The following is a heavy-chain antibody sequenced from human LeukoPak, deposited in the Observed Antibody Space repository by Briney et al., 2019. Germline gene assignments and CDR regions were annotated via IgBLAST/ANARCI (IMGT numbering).Heavy chain of an antibody. Sequence: GGSLRLSCAASGFTVSSNYMSWVRQAPGKGLEWVSVLYSGGSTYYADSVKGRFTISRDNSKNTLYLQMNGLSAEDTAVYYCARDSVSGWFYFDSWAREPWSPSPQ. D-gene: IGHD6-19*01. J-gene: IGHJ4*02. V-gene: IGHV3-53*01. CDR2: LYSGGST. CDR3: ARDSVSGWFYFDS. CDR1: GFTVSSNY.